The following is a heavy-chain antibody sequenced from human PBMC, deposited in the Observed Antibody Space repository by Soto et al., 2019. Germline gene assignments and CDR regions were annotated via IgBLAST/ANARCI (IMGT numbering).Heavy chain of an antibody. D-gene: IGHD3-10*01. CDR1: GGSVSSDDYF. Sequence: QVQLQESGPGLVKPSQTLSLTCTVSGGSVSSDDYFWSWIRQPPGKGLEWIGYIHHPGSTYYNPSLKRRVTISVDMSKNEFSLKLSSVTAADTAVYYCAREGDAFGAPFDYWGQGTLVTVSS. J-gene: IGHJ4*02. CDR3: AREGDAFGAPFDY. CDR2: IHHPGST. V-gene: IGHV4-30-4*01.